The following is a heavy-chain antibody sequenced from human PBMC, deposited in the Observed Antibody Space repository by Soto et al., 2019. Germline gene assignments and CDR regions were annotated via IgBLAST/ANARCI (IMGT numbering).Heavy chain of an antibody. CDR2: IIPIFGTA. CDR1: GGTFSSYA. Sequence: QVQLVQSGAEVKKPGSSVKVSCKASGGTFSSYAISWVRQAPGQGLEWMGGIIPIFGTANYAQKFQGRVTITADESTSTAYMELSSLRSEDTAVYCCARGVVVAATPGLDWYFDLWGRGTLVTVSS. CDR3: ARGVVVAATPGLDWYFDL. V-gene: IGHV1-69*12. D-gene: IGHD2-15*01. J-gene: IGHJ2*01.